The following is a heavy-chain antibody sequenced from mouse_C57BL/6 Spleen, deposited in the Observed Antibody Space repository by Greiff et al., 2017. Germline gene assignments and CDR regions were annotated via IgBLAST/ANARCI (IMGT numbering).Heavy chain of an antibody. CDR1: GYSFTDYN. Sequence: EVKLQQSGPELVKPGASVKISCKASGYSFTDYNMNWVKQSNGKSLEWIGVINPNYGTTSYNQKFKGKATLTVDQSSSTAYMQLNSLTSEDSAVXYCARSYYYGSSDFDYWGQGTTLTVSS. V-gene: IGHV1-39*01. D-gene: IGHD1-1*01. CDR2: INPNYGTT. J-gene: IGHJ2*01. CDR3: ARSYYYGSSDFDY.